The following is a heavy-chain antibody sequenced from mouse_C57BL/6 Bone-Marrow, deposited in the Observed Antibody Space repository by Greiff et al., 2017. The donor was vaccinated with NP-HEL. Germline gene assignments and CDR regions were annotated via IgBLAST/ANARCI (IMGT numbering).Heavy chain of an antibody. J-gene: IGHJ2*01. Sequence: VMLVESGPGLVQPSQSLSLTCTVSGFSLTSYGVHCVRQSPGKGLEWLGVIWRGGSTDYNAAFIFRLTISKDNSKCQVFFKMNSLQADDTAIYYCARNSGATVVGFDYWGQGTTLTVSS. CDR3: ARNSGATVVGFDY. V-gene: IGHV2-2*01. D-gene: IGHD1-1*01. CDR2: IWRGGST. CDR1: GFSLTSYG.